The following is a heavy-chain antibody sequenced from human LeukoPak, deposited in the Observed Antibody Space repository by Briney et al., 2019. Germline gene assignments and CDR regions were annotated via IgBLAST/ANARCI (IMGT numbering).Heavy chain of an antibody. V-gene: IGHV3-33*01. CDR1: GFTFSDYG. D-gene: IGHD2-15*01. Sequence: HTGGSLRLSCAASGFTFSDYGMYWVRQAPGKGLEWVALIWYDGGKKYYTDSVRGRFTISRDNSKNTLYLQMDSLRAEDTAVYYCVRYCNGGSYYRAAFDVWGPGTMVTVSS. CDR3: VRYCNGGSYYRAAFDV. CDR2: IWYDGGKK. J-gene: IGHJ3*01.